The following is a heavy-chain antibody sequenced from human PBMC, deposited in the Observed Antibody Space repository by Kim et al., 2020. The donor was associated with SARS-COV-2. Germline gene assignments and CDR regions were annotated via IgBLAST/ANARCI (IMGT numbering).Heavy chain of an antibody. D-gene: IGHD3-9*01. J-gene: IGHJ5*02. V-gene: IGHV3-21*01. Sequence: GGSLRLSCASSEYPFRSHGMNWVRQAPGKGLEWVSFISTSGSQIYYAESVKGRFTISRDDAKGTLYLQMKSLRVEDMAIYYCARGYGTLTVFNPPPLDLWGQGTLVTVSS. CDR1: EYPFRSHG. CDR2: ISTSGSQI. CDR3: ARGYGTLTVFNPPPLDL.